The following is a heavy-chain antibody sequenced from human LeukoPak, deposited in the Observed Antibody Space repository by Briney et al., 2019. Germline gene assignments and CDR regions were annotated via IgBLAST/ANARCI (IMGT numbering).Heavy chain of an antibody. Sequence: HAGGSLRLSCAASGFTFSSYAMSWVHQAPGKGLEWVSAISGIGGSTYYADSVKGRFTISRDNSKNTLYLQMNSLRAEDTAVYYCAKAYCSSTSCYGSGFDYWGQGTLVTVSS. V-gene: IGHV3-23*01. D-gene: IGHD2-2*01. J-gene: IGHJ4*02. CDR1: GFTFSSYA. CDR2: ISGIGGST. CDR3: AKAYCSSTSCYGSGFDY.